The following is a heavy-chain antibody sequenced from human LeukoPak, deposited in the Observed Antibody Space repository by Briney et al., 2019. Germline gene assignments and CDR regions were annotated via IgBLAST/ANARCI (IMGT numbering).Heavy chain of an antibody. CDR1: GFTFSSYS. D-gene: IGHD7-27*01. Sequence: GGSLRLSCAASGFTFSSYSMNWVRQAPGKGLEWLSYISSSSSTIYYADSVKGRFTISRDNAKNSLYLQMNSLRADDTAVYYCARGANWGSSYFDYWGQGTLVTVSS. CDR3: ARGANWGSSYFDY. J-gene: IGHJ4*02. CDR2: ISSSSSTI. V-gene: IGHV3-48*01.